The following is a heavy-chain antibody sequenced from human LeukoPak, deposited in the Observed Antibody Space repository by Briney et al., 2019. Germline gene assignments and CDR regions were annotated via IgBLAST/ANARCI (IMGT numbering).Heavy chain of an antibody. V-gene: IGHV4-59*01. Sequence: SETLSLTRTVSDGSISSYYWSWIRQPPGKGLEWIGYIYYSGSTNYNPSLESRVTISVDTSKNQFSLKLTSVTAADTAVYYCARGYYYYYMDVWGKGTTVTVSS. J-gene: IGHJ6*03. CDR3: ARGYYYYYMDV. CDR1: DGSISSYY. CDR2: IYYSGST.